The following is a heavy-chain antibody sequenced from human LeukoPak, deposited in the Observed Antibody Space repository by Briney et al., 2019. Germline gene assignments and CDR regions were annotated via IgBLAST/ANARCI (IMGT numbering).Heavy chain of an antibody. Sequence: SETLSLTCAISGGSISSGGYSWSWIRQPPGKGLEWIGYIYHSGSTYYKASLKSRVTISVARSKNQFSLKLNSVTAADTAVYYCAREDDSGNWFDPWGQGTLVTVSS. D-gene: IGHD1-26*01. J-gene: IGHJ5*02. V-gene: IGHV4-30-2*01. CDR1: GGSISSGGYS. CDR2: IYHSGST. CDR3: AREDDSGNWFDP.